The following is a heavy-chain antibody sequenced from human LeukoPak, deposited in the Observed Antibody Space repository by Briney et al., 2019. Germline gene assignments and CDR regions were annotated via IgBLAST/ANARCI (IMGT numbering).Heavy chain of an antibody. V-gene: IGHV4-34*01. J-gene: IGHJ4*02. CDR1: GGSFSGYY. Sequence: PSETLSLTCAVYGGSFSGYYWNWIRQPPGKGLEWIGEINHSGSTNYNPSLKSRVTISVDTSKNQFSLNLSSVTAADTAAYYCAKGQPTVAARLFGYWGQGTLVTVSS. D-gene: IGHD2-15*01. CDR2: INHSGST. CDR3: AKGQPTVAARLFGY.